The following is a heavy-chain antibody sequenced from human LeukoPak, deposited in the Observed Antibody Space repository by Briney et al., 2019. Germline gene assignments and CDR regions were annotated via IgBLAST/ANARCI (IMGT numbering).Heavy chain of an antibody. D-gene: IGHD5-12*01. Sequence: PGGSLRLSCAASGFTFSSYSMNWVRQAPGKGLEWVSYISSSSNTMYYADSVKGRFTISRDNAKNSLYLQMNSLRDEDTAVYYCARDILTKQAYSGYDNWGQGTLVTVSS. V-gene: IGHV3-48*02. CDR2: ISSSSNTM. J-gene: IGHJ4*02. CDR3: ARDILTKQAYSGYDN. CDR1: GFTFSSYS.